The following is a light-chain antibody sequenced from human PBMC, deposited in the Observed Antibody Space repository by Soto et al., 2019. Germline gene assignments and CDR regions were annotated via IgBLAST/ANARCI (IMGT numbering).Light chain of an antibody. CDR2: VAS. V-gene: IGKV3-15*01. Sequence: EIVMTQSPATLSVSPGERATPSCRASQSVSSNLAWYQQKPGQTPKLLIYVASTRATGIPARFSGSGSGTEFTLTISSLQSEDFAVYYCQQYNVWPLTFGGGTKAEFK. J-gene: IGKJ4*01. CDR1: QSVSSN. CDR3: QQYNVWPLT.